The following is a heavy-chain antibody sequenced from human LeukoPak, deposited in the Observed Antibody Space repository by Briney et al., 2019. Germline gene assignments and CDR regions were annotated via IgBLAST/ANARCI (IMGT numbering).Heavy chain of an antibody. CDR2: IYYSGST. D-gene: IGHD5-12*01. CDR1: GGSISSSSYY. CDR3: ARLRGYSGYDWWGMAVNFDY. J-gene: IGHJ4*02. V-gene: IGHV4-39*01. Sequence: PSETLSLTCTVSGGSISSSSYYWGWIRQPPGKGLEWIGSIYYSGSTYYNPSLKSRVTISVDTSKNQFSLKLSSVTAADTAVYYCARLRGYSGYDWWGMAVNFDYWGQGTLVTVSS.